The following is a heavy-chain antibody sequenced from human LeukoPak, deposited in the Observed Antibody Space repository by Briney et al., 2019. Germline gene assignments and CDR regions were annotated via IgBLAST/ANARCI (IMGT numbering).Heavy chain of an antibody. CDR2: INSDGSST. CDR1: GFTFSSYW. CDR3: ARSVGPPPPLVVKSYYYYGMDV. Sequence: PGGSLRLSCAASGFTFSSYWMHWVRQAPGKGLVWVSRINSDGSSTSYADSVKGRFTISRDNAKNTLYLQMNSLRAEDTAVYYCARSVGPPPPLVVKSYYYYGMDVWGQGTTVTVSS. D-gene: IGHD3-22*01. V-gene: IGHV3-74*01. J-gene: IGHJ6*02.